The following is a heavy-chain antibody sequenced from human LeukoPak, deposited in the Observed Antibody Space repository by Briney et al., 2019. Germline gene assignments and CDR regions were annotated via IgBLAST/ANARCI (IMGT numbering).Heavy chain of an antibody. V-gene: IGHV1-8*02. CDR1: GYTFTSYD. Sequence: ASVKVSCKASGYTFTSYDINWVRQATGRGLEWMGWMNPNSGNTGYAQNLQGRVTMTTDPFTSTAYMELRSLRSDDTAMYYCGKSLGYSYGYASDYWGQGTLVTVSS. CDR3: GKSLGYSYGYASDY. D-gene: IGHD5-18*01. J-gene: IGHJ4*02. CDR2: MNPNSGNT.